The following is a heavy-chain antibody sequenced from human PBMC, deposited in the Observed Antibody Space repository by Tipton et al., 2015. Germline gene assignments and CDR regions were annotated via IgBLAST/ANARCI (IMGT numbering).Heavy chain of an antibody. CDR1: GYTFTSYG. CDR3: AREVVDAPVRGWTAGWFDP. J-gene: IGHJ5*02. V-gene: IGHV1-18*01. CDR2: ISPYNGNT. Sequence: VQLVQSGPEVKKPGASLKVSCKASGYTFTSYGISWVRQAPGQGLEWMGWISPYNGNTNYAQKFQGKVTMTTDTSTSTAYMELRSLRSDDTAVYYCAREVVDAPVRGWTAGWFDPWGQGTLVTVSS. D-gene: IGHD2-15*01.